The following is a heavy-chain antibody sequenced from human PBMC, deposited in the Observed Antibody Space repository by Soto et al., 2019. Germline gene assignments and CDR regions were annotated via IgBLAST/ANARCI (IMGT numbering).Heavy chain of an antibody. CDR2: ISYDGSNK. CDR3: AKDRAQSYYYGSGRDYGMDV. CDR1: GFTFSSYG. J-gene: IGHJ6*02. Sequence: QMQLVESGGGVVQPGRSLRLSCAASGFTFSSYGMHWVRQAPGKGLEWVAVISYDGSNKYYADSVKGRFTISRDNSKNTLYLQMNSLRAEDTAVYYCAKDRAQSYYYGSGRDYGMDVWGQGTTVTVSS. D-gene: IGHD3-10*01. V-gene: IGHV3-30*18.